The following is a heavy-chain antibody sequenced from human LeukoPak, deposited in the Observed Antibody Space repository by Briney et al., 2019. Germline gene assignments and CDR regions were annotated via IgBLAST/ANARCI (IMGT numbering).Heavy chain of an antibody. Sequence: SETLSLTCTVSGGSISSYYWSWIRQPPGKGLEWIGCIYYSGSTNYNPSLKSRVTISVDTSKNQFSLKLSSVTAADTAVYYCASSIAVAGSFDYWGQGTLVTVSS. CDR3: ASSIAVAGSFDY. J-gene: IGHJ4*02. V-gene: IGHV4-59*08. CDR2: IYYSGST. CDR1: GGSISSYY. D-gene: IGHD6-19*01.